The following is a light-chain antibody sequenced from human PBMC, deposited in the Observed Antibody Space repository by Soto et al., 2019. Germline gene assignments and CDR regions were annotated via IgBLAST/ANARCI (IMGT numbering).Light chain of an antibody. CDR2: QVT. V-gene: IGLV2-8*01. CDR1: FNDVGGYNY. Sequence: QSALTQPPSASGSPGQSVTISCTGTFNDVGGYNYVSWYQQHPGKAPKVIIYQVTNRPSGVSDRFSASKSGDTASLTISGLQAEDEAIYYCSSYTGFSTDILFGGGTKLTVL. J-gene: IGLJ2*01. CDR3: SSYTGFSTDIL.